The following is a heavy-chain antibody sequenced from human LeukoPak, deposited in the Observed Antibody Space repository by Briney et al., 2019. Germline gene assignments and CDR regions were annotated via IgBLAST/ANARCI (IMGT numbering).Heavy chain of an antibody. CDR1: GLTFSSYS. V-gene: IGHV3-23*01. CDR2: ISGSGGST. D-gene: IGHD1-14*01. J-gene: IGHJ6*02. CDR3: ANRPGYYGMDV. Sequence: GGSLRLSCAASGLTFSSYSMSWVRQAPGKGLEWVSAISGSGGSTYYADSVKGRFTISRDNSKNTLYLQMNSLRAEDTAVYYCANRPGYYGMDVWGQGTTVTVSS.